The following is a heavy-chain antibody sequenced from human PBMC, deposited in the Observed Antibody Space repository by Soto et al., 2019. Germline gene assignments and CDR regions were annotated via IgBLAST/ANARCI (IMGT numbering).Heavy chain of an antibody. CDR2: IIPFLGTT. J-gene: IGHJ4*02. CDR1: GGTFSSYG. Sequence: SVKVSCKASGGTFSSYGISWVRQAPGQGLEWMGRIIPFLGTTNYAQNFQDRLTVTADTSTNTAFMELSSLRSDDTAVYYCAREGYKISSIHSFLASWGQGTLVTVSS. CDR3: AREGYKISSIHSFLAS. V-gene: IGHV1-69*10. D-gene: IGHD1-1*01.